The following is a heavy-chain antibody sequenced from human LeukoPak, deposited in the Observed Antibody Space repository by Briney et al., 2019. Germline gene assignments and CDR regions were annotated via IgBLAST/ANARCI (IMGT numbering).Heavy chain of an antibody. J-gene: IGHJ4*02. Sequence: SGPALVQPTQPLTLTCTFSGFSLSTSGRWVSWIRQPPEKALEWLALSDWDDDKYYSTSLKTRLTISKDTSKNQVVLTMTNMDPVDTATYYCARTCPYYYDSSGYPDYWGQGTLVTVSS. CDR3: ARTCPYYYDSSGYPDY. CDR1: GFSLSTSGRW. D-gene: IGHD3-22*01. V-gene: IGHV2-70*01. CDR2: SDWDDDK.